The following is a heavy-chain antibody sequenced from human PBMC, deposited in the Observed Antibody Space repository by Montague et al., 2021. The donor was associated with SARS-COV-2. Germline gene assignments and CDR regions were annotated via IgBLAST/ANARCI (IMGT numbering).Heavy chain of an antibody. D-gene: IGHD4-17*01. V-gene: IGHV4-39*01. J-gene: IGHJ3*02. CDR3: AMRGGALDAFDI. Sequence: SETLSLTCTVSGGSIRTSSYYWGWICQPPGKGLDWIGSIYYSGSTYYNPSLKSRVTISVDTSKNQFPLKLSSVTAADTAVYYCAMRGGALDAFDIWGQGTMVIVSS. CDR2: IYYSGST. CDR1: GGSIRTSSYY.